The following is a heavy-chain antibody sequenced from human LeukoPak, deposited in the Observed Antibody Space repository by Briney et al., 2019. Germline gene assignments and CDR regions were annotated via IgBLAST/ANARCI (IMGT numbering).Heavy chain of an antibody. CDR3: ALNPNDNTIFGVVSLENTETTKFDP. Sequence: SVKVSCKASGGTFSSYAISWVRQAPGQGLEWMGGIIPIFGTANYAQKFQGRVTITADESTSTAYMELSSLRSEDTAVYYCALNPNDNTIFGVVSLENTETTKFDPWGQGTLVTVSS. D-gene: IGHD3-3*01. V-gene: IGHV1-69*13. CDR1: GGTFSSYA. CDR2: IIPIFGTA. J-gene: IGHJ5*02.